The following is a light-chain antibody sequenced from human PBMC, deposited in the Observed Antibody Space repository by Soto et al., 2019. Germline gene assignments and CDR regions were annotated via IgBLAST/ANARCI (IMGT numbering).Light chain of an antibody. CDR1: SSNIGAGYD. Sequence: QSVLTQPPSVSGAPGQRVTISCTGRSSNIGAGYDVHWYQQLPGTAPKLLIYGNSNRPSGVPDRFSGSKSGTSASLAITGLQADDEAYYYCQSYDSSLSVVFGGGTQLTVL. V-gene: IGLV1-40*01. J-gene: IGLJ2*01. CDR2: GNS. CDR3: QSYDSSLSVV.